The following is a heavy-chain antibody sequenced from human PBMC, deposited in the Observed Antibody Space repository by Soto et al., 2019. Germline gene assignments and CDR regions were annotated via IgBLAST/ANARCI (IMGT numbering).Heavy chain of an antibody. J-gene: IGHJ6*02. CDR1: GYTFTSYG. Sequence: ASVKVSCKASGYTFTSYGISWVRQAPGQGLEWMGWISAYNGNANYAQKLQGRVTMTTDTSTSTAYMELRSLRSDDTAVYYCARDHSSSYGYYYYYGMDVWGQGTTVTVSS. D-gene: IGHD6-13*01. CDR2: ISAYNGNA. CDR3: ARDHSSSYGYYYYYGMDV. V-gene: IGHV1-18*01.